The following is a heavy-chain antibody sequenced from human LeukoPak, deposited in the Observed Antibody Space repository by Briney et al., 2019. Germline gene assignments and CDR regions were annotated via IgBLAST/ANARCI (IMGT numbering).Heavy chain of an antibody. CDR3: ASGDIVVVPAAKEYYYYYMDV. D-gene: IGHD2-2*01. V-gene: IGHV1-69*05. CDR2: IIPIFGTA. J-gene: IGHJ6*03. Sequence: SVKVSCKASGGTFSSYAISWVRQAPGQGLEWMGGIIPIFGTANYAQKFQGRVTITTDESTSTAYMELSSLRSEDTAVYYCASGDIVVVPAAKEYYYYYMDVWGKGTTVTVSS. CDR1: GGTFSSYA.